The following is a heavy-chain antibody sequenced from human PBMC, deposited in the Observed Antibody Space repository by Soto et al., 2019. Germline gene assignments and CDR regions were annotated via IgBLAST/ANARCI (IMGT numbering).Heavy chain of an antibody. J-gene: IGHJ4*02. D-gene: IGHD6-25*01. Sequence: ASVKVSCKPSGGSFSKNAINWVRQAPGQGLEWMGGIIPIFGLTNYAPEFQGRLTITADESRSATYMDLSSLTSGDTALYYCAKDAAYYFDYWGQGTLVTVSS. CDR3: AKDAAYYFDY. V-gene: IGHV1-69*13. CDR1: GGSFSKNA. CDR2: IIPIFGLT.